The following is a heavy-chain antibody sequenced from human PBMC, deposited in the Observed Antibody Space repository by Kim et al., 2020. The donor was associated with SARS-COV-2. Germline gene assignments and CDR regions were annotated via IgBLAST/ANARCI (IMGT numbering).Heavy chain of an antibody. Sequence: ASVKVSCKASGYTFTTYAMNWVRQAPGQGLEWMGWINTNTGHPTYAQGFTGRFVFSLDTSVSTAYLQISSLKAEDTAIYYCARTWTNGFDSWGQGTLVTVSS. J-gene: IGHJ5*01. CDR2: INTNTGHP. V-gene: IGHV7-4-1*02. CDR3: ARTWTNGFDS. D-gene: IGHD5-12*01. CDR1: GYTFTTYA.